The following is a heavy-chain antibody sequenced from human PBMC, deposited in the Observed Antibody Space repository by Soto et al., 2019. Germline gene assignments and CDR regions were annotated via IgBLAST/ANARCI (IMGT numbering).Heavy chain of an antibody. D-gene: IGHD5-12*01. CDR3: AREGSYSAYNFAHGIQLWSFDF. CDR2: IFSSGST. CDR1: GGSINTFY. V-gene: IGHV4-4*07. Sequence: SETLSLTCTVSGGSINTFYWSWVRQPAGKGLEWIGRIFSSGSTSFNPSLESRVAMSADTSKNHFSLNLSSVTAADMAVYYCAREGSYSAYNFAHGIQLWSFDFWGQGALVTVSS. J-gene: IGHJ4*02.